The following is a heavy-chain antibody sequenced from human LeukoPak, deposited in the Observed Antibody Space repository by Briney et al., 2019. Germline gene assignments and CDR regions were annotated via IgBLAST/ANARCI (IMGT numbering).Heavy chain of an antibody. CDR2: IYYSGST. CDR3: ARDSGWYGGGWFDP. J-gene: IGHJ5*02. V-gene: IGHV4-59*01. D-gene: IGHD6-19*01. Sequence: SETLSLTCTVSGGSISSYYWSWLRQPPGKGLEWIGYIYYSGSTNYNPSLTSRVTISVDTSKNQFSLKLSSVTAADTAVYYCARDSGWYGGGWFDPWGQGTLVTVSS. CDR1: GGSISSYY.